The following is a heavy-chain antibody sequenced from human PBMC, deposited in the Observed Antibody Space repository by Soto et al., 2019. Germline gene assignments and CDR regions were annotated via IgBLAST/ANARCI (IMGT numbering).Heavy chain of an antibody. D-gene: IGHD3-3*01. Sequence: GESLKISCKGSGYSFTSYWIGWVRQMPGKGLEWMGIIYPGDSDTRYSPSFQGQVTISADKSISTAYLQWSSLKASDTAMYYCARQGLSIFGVVIADAFDIWGQGTMVTVSS. J-gene: IGHJ3*02. CDR3: ARQGLSIFGVVIADAFDI. V-gene: IGHV5-51*01. CDR2: IYPGDSDT. CDR1: GYSFTSYW.